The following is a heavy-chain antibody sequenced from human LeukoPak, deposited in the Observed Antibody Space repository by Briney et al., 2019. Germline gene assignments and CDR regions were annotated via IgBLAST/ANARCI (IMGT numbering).Heavy chain of an antibody. V-gene: IGHV4-59*08. CDR2: IYYSGST. Sequence: SETLSLTCTVSGGSISSYYWSWIRQPPGKGLEWIGYIYYSGSTKNNPSLKRRVTISIDTSKNQFSLKLNSVTAADTAVYYCARQRYGDYGYFDYWGQGTLVTVSS. CDR3: ARQRYGDYGYFDY. D-gene: IGHD4-17*01. CDR1: GGSISSYY. J-gene: IGHJ4*02.